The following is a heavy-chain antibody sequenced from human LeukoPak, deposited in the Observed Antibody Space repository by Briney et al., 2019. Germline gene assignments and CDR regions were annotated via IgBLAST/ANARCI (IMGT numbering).Heavy chain of an antibody. CDR2: IIPIFGTA. Sequence: ASVKVSCKASGGTFSSYAISWVRQAPGQGLERMGGIIPIFGTANYAQKFQGRVTITADESTSTAYMELSSLRSEDTAVYYCARRYIAVAGSGQFDYWGQGTLVTVSS. CDR3: ARRYIAVAGSGQFDY. J-gene: IGHJ4*02. V-gene: IGHV1-69*13. D-gene: IGHD6-19*01. CDR1: GGTFSSYA.